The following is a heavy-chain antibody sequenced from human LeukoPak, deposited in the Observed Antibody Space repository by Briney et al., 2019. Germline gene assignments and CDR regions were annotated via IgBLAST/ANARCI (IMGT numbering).Heavy chain of an antibody. D-gene: IGHD6-19*01. J-gene: IGHJ4*02. CDR1: GYTFSDYY. CDR2: ISPYRGAT. Sequence: ASVKVSCKASGYTFSDYYIHWVRQAPGQGLEWMGWISPYRGATNYAQRFQGRVTMTRDTSISTAYMELSSLTPDDTAVYYCARGSPRLGVPGTTVDYWGQGTPVTVSS. V-gene: IGHV1-2*02. CDR3: ARGSPRLGVPGTTVDY.